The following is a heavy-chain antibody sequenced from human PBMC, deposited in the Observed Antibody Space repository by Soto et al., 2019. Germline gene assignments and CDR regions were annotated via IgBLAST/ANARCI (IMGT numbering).Heavy chain of an antibody. CDR1: GGSISSYY. Sequence: QVQLQESGPGLVKPSETLSLTCTVSGGSISSYYWSWIRQPPGKGLEWIGYIYYSGSTNYNPSLKSRVTISVDTSKNQFSLKLSSVTAADTAVYYCARWSWGVITGYFDYWGQGTLVTVSS. D-gene: IGHD3-10*01. V-gene: IGHV4-59*01. CDR2: IYYSGST. CDR3: ARWSWGVITGYFDY. J-gene: IGHJ4*02.